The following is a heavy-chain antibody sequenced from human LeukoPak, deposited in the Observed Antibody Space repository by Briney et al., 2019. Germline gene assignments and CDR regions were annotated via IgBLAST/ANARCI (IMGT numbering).Heavy chain of an antibody. CDR3: ARDWTGRPNDILEY. D-gene: IGHD3-9*01. Sequence: ASVKVSCKASGYTFTSYGISWVRQAPGQGLEWMGWISAYNGNTNYAQKLQGRVTMTTDTSTSTAYMELRSLRSDDTAVYYCARDWTGRPNDILEYWGQGTLVTVSS. CDR1: GYTFTSYG. V-gene: IGHV1-18*01. J-gene: IGHJ4*02. CDR2: ISAYNGNT.